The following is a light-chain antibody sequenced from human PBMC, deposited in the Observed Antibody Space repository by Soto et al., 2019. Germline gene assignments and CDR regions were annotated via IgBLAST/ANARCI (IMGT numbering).Light chain of an antibody. V-gene: IGKV3-15*01. CDR2: GAS. Sequence: EIVMTQSPSTLSVSPVERATLSFMASQSVSSKLAWYQQKPGQAPRLLIYGASTRATGIPARFSGSGSGTDFTLTISSLQSEDFAVYYCQQYNNWPPLNFGGGTKVDIK. CDR3: QQYNNWPPLN. J-gene: IGKJ4*01. CDR1: QSVSSK.